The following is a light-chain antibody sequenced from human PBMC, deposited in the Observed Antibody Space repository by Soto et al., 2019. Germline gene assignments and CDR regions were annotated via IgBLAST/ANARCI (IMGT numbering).Light chain of an antibody. CDR2: DAS. CDR1: QDISDV. CDR3: QQFYDLPIT. V-gene: IGKV1-33*01. J-gene: IGKJ5*01. Sequence: DIQMTQSPSALSASVGDRFTITCQASQDISDVLNWYQQQPGKAPKVLIYDASKLQTGVPSRFSGRGSGKDFTFTISSVQPDDSGTYYCQQFYDLPITFGQGTRLEIK.